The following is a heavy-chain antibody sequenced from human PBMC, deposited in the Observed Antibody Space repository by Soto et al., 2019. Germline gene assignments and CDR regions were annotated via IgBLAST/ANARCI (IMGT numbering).Heavy chain of an antibody. J-gene: IGHJ6*02. V-gene: IGHV3-66*01. CDR2: IYSGGTT. CDR1: ALTASKNY. Sequence: EVQLVESGGGLVQPGGSLRLSCAGSALTASKNYMSWVRQPPGKGLEWVSVIYSGGTTYYADSVKDRFSISRDNSKSTLYRQMDNLRAVDTAVYYCARGGSGSDWDYYGMDVWGQGTTVTVSS. D-gene: IGHD3-10*01. CDR3: ARGGSGSDWDYYGMDV.